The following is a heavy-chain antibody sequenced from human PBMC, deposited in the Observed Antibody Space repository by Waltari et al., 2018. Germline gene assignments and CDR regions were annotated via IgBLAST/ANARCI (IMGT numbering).Heavy chain of an antibody. CDR3: ARWTAGVGASRGFDL. CDR1: GYTFNNYG. Sequence: QVQLVQSAAEVKKPGASLKASCKASGYTFNNYGVSWVRQAPGQGLEWMGWISPYNGVTTYAEKFQGRVTMTTDTSTTTAYMELRSLRSDDTAVYYCARWTAGVGASRGFDLWGQGSL. CDR2: ISPYNGVT. J-gene: IGHJ4*02. D-gene: IGHD1-26*01. V-gene: IGHV1-18*04.